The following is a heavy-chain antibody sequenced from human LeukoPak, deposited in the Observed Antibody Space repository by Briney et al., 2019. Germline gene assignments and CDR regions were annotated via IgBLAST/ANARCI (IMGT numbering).Heavy chain of an antibody. D-gene: IGHD3-16*01. Sequence: PSQTLSLTCTVSGGSISSGSYYWSWIRQPAGKGLEWIGRIYTSGSTNYNPSLKSRVTISVDTSKNQFSLKLSSVTAADTAVYYCARDRLSGSLDYWGQGTLVTVSS. CDR3: ARDRLSGSLDY. CDR1: GGSISSGSYY. V-gene: IGHV4-61*02. J-gene: IGHJ4*02. CDR2: IYTSGST.